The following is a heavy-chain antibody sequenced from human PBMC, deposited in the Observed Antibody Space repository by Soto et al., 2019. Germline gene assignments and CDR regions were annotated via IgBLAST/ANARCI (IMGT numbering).Heavy chain of an antibody. D-gene: IGHD2-21*01. CDR2: ITTSGSTI. CDR3: ARGNSPVDIY. V-gene: IGHV3-48*03. J-gene: IGHJ4*02. CDR1: RFTFSRYE. Sequence: EVQLVESGGGLVQPGGSLRLSCAASRFTFSRYEMNWVRQAPGKGLEWVSYITTSGSTIYYADSVKGRFTISRDNAKNSLYLQMNSLRAEDTAVYYCARGNSPVDIYWGQGTLVTVSS.